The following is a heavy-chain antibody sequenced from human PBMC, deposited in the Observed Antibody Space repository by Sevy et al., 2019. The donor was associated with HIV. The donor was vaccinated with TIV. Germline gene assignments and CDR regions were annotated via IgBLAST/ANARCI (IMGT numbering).Heavy chain of an antibody. CDR1: GFRFDDYA. V-gene: IGHV3-9*01. J-gene: IGHJ6*02. D-gene: IGHD2-21*01. Sequence: GGSLRLSCAASGFRFDDYAMHWVRQVPGKSPEWVSGISWNSYRIDYADSVRGRFTISRDNAKNSLSLQMSSLRVEDTALYYCAKDMGGIETLDYYSYYGMDVWGQGTTVTVSS. CDR2: ISWNSYRI. CDR3: AKDMGGIETLDYYSYYGMDV.